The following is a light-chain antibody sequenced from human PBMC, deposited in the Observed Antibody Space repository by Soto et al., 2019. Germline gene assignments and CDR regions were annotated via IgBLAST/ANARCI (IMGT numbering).Light chain of an antibody. CDR1: QSIDRSQ. Sequence: EIVLTQSPGTLSLSPGKRATLSCRASQSIDRSQLACYQQKPGQAPRLLIYGGYRRATGIPDRFGGSGAGTDFTLTISRLEPEDFAMYYCQQYGSSPFLTFGGGTKVEIK. CDR2: GGY. V-gene: IGKV3-20*01. J-gene: IGKJ4*01. CDR3: QQYGSSPFLT.